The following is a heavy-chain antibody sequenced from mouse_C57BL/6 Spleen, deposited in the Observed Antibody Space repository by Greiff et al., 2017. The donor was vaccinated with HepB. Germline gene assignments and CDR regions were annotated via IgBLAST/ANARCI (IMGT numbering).Heavy chain of an antibody. CDR2: INPGSGGT. V-gene: IGHV1-54*01. CDR3: ARGGAQAYYAMDY. Sequence: QVQLKQSGAELVRPGTSVKVSCKASGYAFTNYLIEWVKQRPGQGLEWIGVINPGSGGTNYNEKFKGKATLTADKSSSTAYMQLSSLTSEDSAVYFCARGGAQAYYAMDYWGQGTSVTVSS. D-gene: IGHD3-2*02. CDR1: GYAFTNYL. J-gene: IGHJ4*01.